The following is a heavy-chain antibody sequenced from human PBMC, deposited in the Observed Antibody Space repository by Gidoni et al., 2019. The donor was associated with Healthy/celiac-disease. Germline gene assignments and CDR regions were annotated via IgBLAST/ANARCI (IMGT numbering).Heavy chain of an antibody. CDR2: ISSSSSYI. CDR1: GFTFSSYS. CDR3: ARGFHSGYDWPLIDY. V-gene: IGHV3-21*01. J-gene: IGHJ4*02. Sequence: EVQLVESGGGLVKPGGSLRLSGAASGFTFSSYSMNWVRQAPGKGLEWVSSISSSSSYIYYADSVKGRFTISRDNAKNSLYLQMNSLRAEDTAVYYCARGFHSGYDWPLIDYWGQGTLVTVSS. D-gene: IGHD5-12*01.